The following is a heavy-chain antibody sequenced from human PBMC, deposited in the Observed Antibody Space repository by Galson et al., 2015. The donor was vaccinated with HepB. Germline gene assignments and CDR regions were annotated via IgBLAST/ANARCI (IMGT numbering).Heavy chain of an antibody. CDR1: GFTFSSYS. V-gene: IGHV3-48*02. Sequence: SLRLSCAASGFTFSSYSMNWVRQAPGKGLEWVSYISSSSSTIYYADSVKGRFTISRDNAKNSLYLQMNSLRDEDTAVYYCARCYSPSDCSSTSCYAEPFDYWGQGTLVTVSS. CDR2: ISSSSSTI. D-gene: IGHD2-2*01. J-gene: IGHJ4*02. CDR3: ARCYSPSDCSSTSCYAEPFDY.